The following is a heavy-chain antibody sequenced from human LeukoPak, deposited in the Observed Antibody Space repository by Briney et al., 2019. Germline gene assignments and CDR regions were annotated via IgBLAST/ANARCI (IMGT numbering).Heavy chain of an antibody. D-gene: IGHD2-15*01. CDR2: ISSSGSTI. J-gene: IGHJ4*02. Sequence: QTGGSLRLSCAASGFTFSSYSMNWVRQAPGKGLEWVAYISSSGSTIYYADSVKGRFTISRDNAKNSLYLQMNSLGAEDTAVYYCARGGKSDCSGGSCYDYWGQGTLVTVSS. CDR1: GFTFSSYS. CDR3: ARGGKSDCSGGSCYDY. V-gene: IGHV3-48*01.